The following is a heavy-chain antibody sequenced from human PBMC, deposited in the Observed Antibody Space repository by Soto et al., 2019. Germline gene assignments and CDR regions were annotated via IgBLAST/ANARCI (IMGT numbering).Heavy chain of an antibody. CDR2: IIPIFGTA. Sequence: VKVSCKASGGTFSSYAISWVRQAPGQGLEWMGGIIPIFGTANYAQKFQGRVTITADESTSTAYMELSSLRSEDTAVYYCAGGIRLRYFDWSIDYWRQGTLVTVSS. J-gene: IGHJ4*02. CDR3: AGGIRLRYFDWSIDY. CDR1: GGTFSSYA. V-gene: IGHV1-69*13. D-gene: IGHD3-9*01.